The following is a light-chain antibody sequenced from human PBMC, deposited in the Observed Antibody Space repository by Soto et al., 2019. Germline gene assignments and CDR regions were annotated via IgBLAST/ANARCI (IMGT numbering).Light chain of an antibody. CDR1: SSDVGGYNY. CDR2: EVS. V-gene: IGLV2-14*01. Sequence: QSALTQPASVSGSPGQSITISCTGTSSDVGGYNYVSWYQQHPGKAPKLMIYEVSNRPSGVSNRFSGSKSGNTASLTISGLQADDEAYYYCSSYTSSSTPVFGTGTKVTVL. CDR3: SSYTSSSTPV. J-gene: IGLJ1*01.